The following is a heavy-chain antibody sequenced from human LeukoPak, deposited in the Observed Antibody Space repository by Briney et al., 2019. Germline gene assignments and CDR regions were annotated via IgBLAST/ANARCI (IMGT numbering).Heavy chain of an antibody. CDR1: GYTFTGYY. CDR3: ARDTIVVVPAAIPDAFDI. CDR2: IIPIFGTA. J-gene: IGHJ3*02. D-gene: IGHD2-2*01. Sequence: SVKVSCKASGYTFTGYYMHWVRQAPGQGLEWMGGIIPIFGTANYAQKFQGRVTITADESTSTAYMELSSLRSEDTAVYYCARDTIVVVPAAIPDAFDIWGQGTMVTVSS. V-gene: IGHV1-69*13.